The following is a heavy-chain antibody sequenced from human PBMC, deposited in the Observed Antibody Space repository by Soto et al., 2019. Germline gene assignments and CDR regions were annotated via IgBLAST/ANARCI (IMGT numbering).Heavy chain of an antibody. CDR3: ARASIAAGRLSSLIDY. J-gene: IGHJ4*02. V-gene: IGHV3-7*01. CDR1: GFTFSSYW. CDR2: IKQDGSEK. D-gene: IGHD6-13*01. Sequence: GGSLRLSCAASGFTFSSYWMSWVRQAPGKGLEWVANIKQDGSEKYNVESVKGRFTISRDNARNSLYLQMNSLRAEDTAVYYCARASIAAGRLSSLIDYWGQGTLVTVSS.